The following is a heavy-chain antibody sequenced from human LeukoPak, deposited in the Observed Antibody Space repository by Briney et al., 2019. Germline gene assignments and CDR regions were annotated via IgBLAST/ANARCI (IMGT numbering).Heavy chain of an antibody. CDR3: ARGDYDILTGSYYFDY. J-gene: IGHJ4*02. Sequence: PSETLSLTCAVSGGSISSGGYSWSWIRQPPGKGLEWIGYIYHSGSTYYNPSLKSRVTISVDRSKNQFSLKLSSVTAADTAVYYCARGDYDILTGSYYFDYWGQGTLVTVSS. D-gene: IGHD3-9*01. CDR2: IYHSGST. CDR1: GGSISSGGYS. V-gene: IGHV4-30-2*01.